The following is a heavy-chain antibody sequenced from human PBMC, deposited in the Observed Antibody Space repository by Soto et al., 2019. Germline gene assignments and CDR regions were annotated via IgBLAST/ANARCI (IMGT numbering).Heavy chain of an antibody. CDR3: VRQVHPGYSSD. V-gene: IGHV1-8*01. Sequence: GASVKVSCKASGYTFTSYDINWVRQAPGQGLEWVGWINPTSEYTAHAQKFQGRVTLTREISTATAYMELSSLTSEDTAVYFCVRQVHPGYSSDWGPGTQVTASS. D-gene: IGHD2-15*01. J-gene: IGHJ4*02. CDR1: GYTFTSYD. CDR2: INPTSEYT.